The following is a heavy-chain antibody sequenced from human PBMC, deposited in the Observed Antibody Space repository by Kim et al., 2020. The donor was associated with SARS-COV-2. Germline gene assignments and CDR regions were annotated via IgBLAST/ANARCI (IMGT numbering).Heavy chain of an antibody. CDR2: IYYSGST. J-gene: IGHJ4*02. Sequence: SETLSRTCTVSGGSISSYYWSWIRQPPGKGLEWIGYIYYSGSTNYNPSLKSRVTISVDTSKNQFSLKLSSVTAADTAVYYCARAGRQWELQTYFDYWGQGTLVTVSS. V-gene: IGHV4-59*01. CDR3: ARAGRQWELQTYFDY. CDR1: GGSISSYY. D-gene: IGHD1-26*01.